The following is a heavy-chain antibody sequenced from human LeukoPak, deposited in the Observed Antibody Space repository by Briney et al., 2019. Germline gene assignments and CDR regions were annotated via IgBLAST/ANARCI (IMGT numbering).Heavy chain of an antibody. CDR3: ARGFRSVTTWGYFDY. Sequence: GGSLRLSCAASGFTVSTNYMSWVRQAPGKGLEWVSLIYSGGGTYYADSVKGRFTIPRDNSRNTLSLQMNSLRVDDTAVYYCARGFRSVTTWGYFDYWGQGALVTVSS. CDR2: IYSGGGT. CDR1: GFTVSTNY. D-gene: IGHD4-17*01. V-gene: IGHV3-66*01. J-gene: IGHJ4*02.